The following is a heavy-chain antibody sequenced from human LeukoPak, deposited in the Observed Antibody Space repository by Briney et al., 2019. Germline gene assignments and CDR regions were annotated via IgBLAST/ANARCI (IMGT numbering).Heavy chain of an antibody. CDR2: IYYSGST. Sequence: SETLSLTCTVYGGSISSSNYYWGWIRQPPGKGLEWIGSIYYSGSTYYNPSLKSPVTISIDTSKNQFSLKLTSVTAADTAVYYCARGRGPYCSGGSCYLDYWGQGTLVTVSS. V-gene: IGHV4-39*07. D-gene: IGHD2-15*01. J-gene: IGHJ4*02. CDR1: GGSISSSNYY. CDR3: ARGRGPYCSGGSCYLDY.